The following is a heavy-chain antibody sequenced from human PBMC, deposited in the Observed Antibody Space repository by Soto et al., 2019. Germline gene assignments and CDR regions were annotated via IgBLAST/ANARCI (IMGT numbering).Heavy chain of an antibody. CDR3: ARDRYGNYYHYGMDV. CDR1: GGSFSGYY. J-gene: IGHJ6*02. D-gene: IGHD5-18*01. CDR2: INHSGST. Sequence: SETLSLTCASFGGSFSGYYWSWIRQPPGKGLEWIGEINHSGSTNHNPSLKSRVTISVDTSKNQFYLNLRSVTAADTAVYYCARDRYGNYYHYGMDVWGQGTTVTVSS. V-gene: IGHV4-34*01.